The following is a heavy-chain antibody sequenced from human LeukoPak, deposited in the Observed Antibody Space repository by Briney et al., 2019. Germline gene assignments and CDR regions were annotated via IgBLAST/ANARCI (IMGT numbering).Heavy chain of an antibody. J-gene: IGHJ4*02. Sequence: SETLSLTCTVSGGSISSYYWSWLRQPPGKGLEWIGYIYYSGSTNYNPSLKSRVTISVDTSKNQFSLKLSSVTAADTAVYYCARTSTVTTSCFDYWGQGTLVTVSS. CDR1: GGSISSYY. V-gene: IGHV4-59*12. D-gene: IGHD4-17*01. CDR2: IYYSGST. CDR3: ARTSTVTTSCFDY.